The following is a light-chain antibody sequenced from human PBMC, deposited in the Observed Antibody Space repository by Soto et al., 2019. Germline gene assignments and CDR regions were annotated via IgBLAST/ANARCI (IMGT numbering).Light chain of an antibody. Sequence: QSVLTQPPSASGSPGQSVTISCTGTSSVIGRYNYVSWYQHHPGKAPKLMIYDVSERPSGVPDRFSASKSGNTASLTFSGLQAEDEADYYCSSIAGTNNLIFGGGTQLTVL. CDR2: DVS. CDR1: SSVIGRYNY. J-gene: IGLJ2*01. CDR3: SSIAGTNNLI. V-gene: IGLV2-8*01.